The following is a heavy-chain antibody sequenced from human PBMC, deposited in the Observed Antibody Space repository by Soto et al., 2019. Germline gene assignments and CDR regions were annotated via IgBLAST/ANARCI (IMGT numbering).Heavy chain of an antibody. CDR1: GGTFSSYA. J-gene: IGHJ6*02. CDR2: IIPIFGTA. V-gene: IGHV1-69*13. CDR3: ARDSLADPAGVRYYYGMDV. Sequence: SVKVSCKASGGTFSSYAISWVRQAPGQGLEWMGGIIPIFGTANYAQKFQGRVTITADESTSTAYMELSSLRSEDTAVYYCARDSLADPAGVRYYYGMDVWGQGTTVTVSS. D-gene: IGHD6-19*01.